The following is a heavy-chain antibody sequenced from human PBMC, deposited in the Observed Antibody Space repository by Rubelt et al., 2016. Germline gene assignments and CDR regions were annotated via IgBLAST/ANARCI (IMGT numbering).Heavy chain of an antibody. D-gene: IGHD2-15*01. V-gene: IGHV2-5*02. CDR3: AHSPYCTGGSCYHNFAY. Sequence: QITLKESGPTLVKPTQTLTLTCTFSGFSLSTSGVAVGWIRQPPGKALEWLALIYWDDDKRYSPSLKSRLTITTDTSNNQVVLTMTNMDPVDTATYYGAHSPYCTGGSCYHNFAYWGQGTLVTVSS. CDR2: IYWDDDK. CDR1: GFSLSTSGVA. J-gene: IGHJ4*02.